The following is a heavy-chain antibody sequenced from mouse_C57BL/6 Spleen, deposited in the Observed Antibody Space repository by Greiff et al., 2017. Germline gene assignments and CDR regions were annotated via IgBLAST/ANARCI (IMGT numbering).Heavy chain of an antibody. D-gene: IGHD2-4*01. CDR1: GYTFTSYW. CDR2: INPSSGYT. J-gene: IGHJ3*01. V-gene: IGHV1-7*01. Sequence: QVQLKQSGAELAKPGASVKLSCKASGYTFTSYWMHWVKQRPGQGLEWIGYINPSSGYTKYNQKFKDKATLTADKSSSTAYMQLSSPTYEDSAVYYCARSPYDYDVGAWFAYWGQGTLVTVSA. CDR3: ARSPYDYDVGAWFAY.